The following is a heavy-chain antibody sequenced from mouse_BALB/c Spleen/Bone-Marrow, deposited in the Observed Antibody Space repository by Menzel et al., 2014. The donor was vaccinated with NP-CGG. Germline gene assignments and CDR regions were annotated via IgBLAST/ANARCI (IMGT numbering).Heavy chain of an antibody. V-gene: IGHV1S56*01. J-gene: IGHJ2*01. D-gene: IGHD2-4*01. CDR2: IYPGNVNT. CDR1: GYTFTSYY. Sequence: QVQLQQSGPELVKPGASVRISCKASGYTFTSYYIHWVKQRPGQGLEWIGWIYPGNVNTKYNEKFKSKATLTADKSSSTAYMQLSSLTSEDSAVYFCARNDYDYFGYWGQGTTLTVSS. CDR3: ARNDYDYFGY.